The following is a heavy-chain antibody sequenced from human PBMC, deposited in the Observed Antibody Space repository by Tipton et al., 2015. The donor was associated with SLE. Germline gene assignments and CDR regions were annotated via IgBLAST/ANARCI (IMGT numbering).Heavy chain of an antibody. Sequence: TLSLTCTVSGGSVSNHYWTWIRQPPGKGLEWIGYIHNSGSTNYNPSLKSRTTISVDTPKKQFSLKLNSVTAADTAVYYCARQRDRSSGLFDYWGQGSLVTVSS. CDR3: ARQRDRSSGLFDY. J-gene: IGHJ4*02. CDR2: IHNSGST. CDR1: GGSVSNHY. D-gene: IGHD3-10*01. V-gene: IGHV4-59*02.